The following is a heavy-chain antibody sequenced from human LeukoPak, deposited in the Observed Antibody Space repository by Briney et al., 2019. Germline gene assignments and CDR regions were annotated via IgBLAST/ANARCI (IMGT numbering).Heavy chain of an antibody. CDR2: ISQDGNEK. CDR3: ARPRGYCSGGSCFPPDY. J-gene: IGHJ4*02. CDR1: GFTVSNYW. D-gene: IGHD2-15*01. Sequence: GGSLRLSCRASGFTVSNYWMSWVRQAPGKGLEWVANISQDGNEKYSEDAVKGRFTISRDKAKNSLYLQMNSLRAEETAVYYCARPRGYCSGGSCFPPDYWGQGTLVTVSS. V-gene: IGHV3-7*04.